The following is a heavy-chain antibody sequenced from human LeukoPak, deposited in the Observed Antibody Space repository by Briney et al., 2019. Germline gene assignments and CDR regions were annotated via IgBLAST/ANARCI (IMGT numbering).Heavy chain of an antibody. J-gene: IGHJ4*02. Sequence: ASVKVSCKASGYTFTSYFIHWVRQAPGQGLEWMGIINPSGGSTNYAQKFQGRVTMTRDTSISTAYMELSRLRSDDTAVYYCARGVDTDTAMVNWGQGTLVTVSS. CDR2: INPSGGST. V-gene: IGHV1-46*01. D-gene: IGHD5-18*01. CDR3: ARGVDTDTAMVN. CDR1: GYTFTSYF.